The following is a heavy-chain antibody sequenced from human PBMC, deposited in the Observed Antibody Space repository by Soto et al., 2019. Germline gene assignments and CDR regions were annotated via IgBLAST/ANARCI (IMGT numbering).Heavy chain of an antibody. Sequence: ASVKVSCKASGYTFTSYDINWVRQATGQGLEWMGWMNPNSGNTGYAQKFQGRVTMTRNTSISTAYMELSSLRSEDTAVYYCARGPSAPTYYYYYYMDVWGKATTVTVSS. V-gene: IGHV1-8*01. CDR2: MNPNSGNT. CDR1: GYTFTSYD. CDR3: ARGPSAPTYYYYYYMDV. J-gene: IGHJ6*03.